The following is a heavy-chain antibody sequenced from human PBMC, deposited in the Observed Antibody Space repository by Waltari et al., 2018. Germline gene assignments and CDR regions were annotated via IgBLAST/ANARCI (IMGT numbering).Heavy chain of an antibody. D-gene: IGHD2-2*01. CDR2: ISGTGTMT. V-gene: IGHV3-23*01. CDR1: GFTFSSYA. J-gene: IGHJ6*02. CDR3: AKEATYCTSASCFEDYFNHGMDV. Sequence: EAQLLESGGGLVQPGGSLRLSCSASGFTFSSYAMHWVRQVPGKGLEWVSGISGTGTMTYYADAVKGRFTVARDLSTNAVSLQLSGLRPEDTAVYYWAKEATYCTSASCFEDYFNHGMDVWGQGTTVTVS.